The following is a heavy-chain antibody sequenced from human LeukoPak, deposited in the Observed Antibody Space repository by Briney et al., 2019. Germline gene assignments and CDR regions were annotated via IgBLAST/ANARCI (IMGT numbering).Heavy chain of an antibody. D-gene: IGHD3-22*01. Sequence: PSETLSLTCAVYGGSFSGYYWSWIRQPPRKGREWIGEINHSGSTNYNPSLKSRVTISVDTSKNQFSLKLSSVTAADTAVYYCASWVVINPKDAFDIWGQGTMVTVSS. CDR2: INHSGST. J-gene: IGHJ3*02. CDR3: ASWVVINPKDAFDI. V-gene: IGHV4-34*01. CDR1: GGSFSGYY.